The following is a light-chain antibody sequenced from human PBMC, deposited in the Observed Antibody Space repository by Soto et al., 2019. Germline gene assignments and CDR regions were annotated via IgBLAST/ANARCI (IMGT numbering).Light chain of an antibody. Sequence: QSALAQPASVSGSPGQPITISCTGNNSDLGSYNLVSWFQQHPGKVPKVMIYEGTKRPSGVSDRFSGSKSDNTASLTISGLQAEDEGDYYCCSYAGDYMFVFGTGTKVTVL. CDR1: NSDLGSYNL. CDR3: CSYAGDYMFV. CDR2: EGT. V-gene: IGLV2-23*01. J-gene: IGLJ1*01.